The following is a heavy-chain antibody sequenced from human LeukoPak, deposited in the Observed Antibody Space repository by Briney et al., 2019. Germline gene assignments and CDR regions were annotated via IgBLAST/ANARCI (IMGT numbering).Heavy chain of an antibody. J-gene: IGHJ4*02. CDR1: EFTFSTYG. V-gene: IGHV3-30*02. CDR2: IRYDGRNK. D-gene: IGHD6-13*01. Sequence: GGSLRLSCVGSEFTFSTYGMNWVRQAPGKGLEWVTFIRYDGRNKYYADSVKGRFTISRDNSKNTLYLQMDSLRLEDTAVYYCARAAAQYYFDQWGQGTLVTVSS. CDR3: ARAAAQYYFDQ.